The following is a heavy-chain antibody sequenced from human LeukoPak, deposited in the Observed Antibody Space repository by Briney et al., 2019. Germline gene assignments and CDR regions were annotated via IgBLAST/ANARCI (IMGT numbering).Heavy chain of an antibody. D-gene: IGHD3-22*01. CDR3: ARSNNYYESSGYYAKTRRDFDY. Sequence: ASVKVSCKASGYTFTSYYMHWVRQAPGQGLERMGIINPRGGSTSYAQKFQGRVTMTRATSTSTVYMELSSLRSEDTAVYYCARSNNYYESSGYYAKTRRDFDYWGQGTLVTVSS. J-gene: IGHJ4*02. CDR2: INPRGGST. V-gene: IGHV1-46*01. CDR1: GYTFTSYY.